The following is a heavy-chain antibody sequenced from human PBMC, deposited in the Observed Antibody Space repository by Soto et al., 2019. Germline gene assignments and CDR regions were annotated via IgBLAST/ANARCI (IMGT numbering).Heavy chain of an antibody. CDR2: INPNSGGT. V-gene: IGHV1-2*04. J-gene: IGHJ3*02. D-gene: IGHD6-19*01. Sequence: ASVKVSCKASGYTFTGYYMHWVRQAPGQGLEWMGWINPNSGGTNYAQKFQGWVTMTRDTSISTAYMELSRLRSEDPAVYCCARVFPSSGGAHDAFDIWAKGTMVTVSS. CDR1: GYTFTGYY. CDR3: ARVFPSSGGAHDAFDI.